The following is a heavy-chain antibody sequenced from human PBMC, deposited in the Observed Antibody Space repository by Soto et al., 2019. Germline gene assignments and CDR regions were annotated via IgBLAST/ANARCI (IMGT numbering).Heavy chain of an antibody. CDR3: AREQRLAPHLDY. V-gene: IGHV1-2*02. J-gene: IGHJ4*02. Sequence: QVQLVQSGAEVTKPGASVKVSCKASGYMFSAFYIHWVRQAPGQGLEWMGWVNPNNGGTHSAEKFQGRVTMTRDTTISTAYLELTNLRSDDSATYYCAREQRLAPHLDYWGQGALVSVSS. D-gene: IGHD6-25*01. CDR1: GYMFSAFY. CDR2: VNPNNGGT.